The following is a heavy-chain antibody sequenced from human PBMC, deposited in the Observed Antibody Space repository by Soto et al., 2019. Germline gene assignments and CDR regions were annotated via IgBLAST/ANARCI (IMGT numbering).Heavy chain of an antibody. CDR3: ARGALVGGTIFYYYYGMDV. Sequence: GGSLRLSCAASGFTFSSYEMNWVRQAPGKGLEWVSYISSSGSTIYYADSVKGRFTISRDNAKNSLYLQMNSLRAEDTAVYYCARGALVGGTIFYYYYGMDVWGQGTTVTVSS. D-gene: IGHD1-26*01. CDR1: GFTFSSYE. V-gene: IGHV3-48*03. J-gene: IGHJ6*02. CDR2: ISSSGSTI.